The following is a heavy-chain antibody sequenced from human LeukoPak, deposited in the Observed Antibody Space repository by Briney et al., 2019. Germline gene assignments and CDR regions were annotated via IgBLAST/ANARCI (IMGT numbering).Heavy chain of an antibody. CDR3: ARDLRSQGSGSPEGFDY. CDR1: GFTFSSYA. CDR2: ISYDGSNK. D-gene: IGHD3-10*01. Sequence: GRSLKLSCAASGFTFSSYAMHWVRQAPGKGLEWVAVISYDGSNKYYADSVKGRFTISRDNSKNTLYLQMNSLRAEDTAVYYCARDLRSQGSGSPEGFDYWGQGTLVTVSS. J-gene: IGHJ4*02. V-gene: IGHV3-30-3*01.